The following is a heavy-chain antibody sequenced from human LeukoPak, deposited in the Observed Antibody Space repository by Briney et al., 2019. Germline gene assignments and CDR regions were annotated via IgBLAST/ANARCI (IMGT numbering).Heavy chain of an antibody. D-gene: IGHD6-13*01. Sequence: SETLSLTCTGSGGSISSYYWSWIRQPPGKGLEWIGYIYYSGSTNYNPSLKSRVTISVDTSKNQFSLKLSSVTAADTAVYYCARVESSWYIEKWGQGTLVTISS. CDR3: ARVESSWYIEK. J-gene: IGHJ4*02. CDR1: GGSISSYY. V-gene: IGHV4-59*01. CDR2: IYYSGST.